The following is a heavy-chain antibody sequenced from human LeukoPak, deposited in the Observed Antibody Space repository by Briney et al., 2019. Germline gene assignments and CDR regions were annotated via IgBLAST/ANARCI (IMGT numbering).Heavy chain of an antibody. CDR3: AKSSYYFDY. V-gene: IGHV3-48*02. Sequence: PGGSLRLFCAASGLTHRMYSVNWVRQARGKGLEWVSYISSGSSTIYYADSVKGRFTISRDNAENPLFLQMNSLRDEDTAVYYCAKSSYYFDYWGQGTLVTVSS. J-gene: IGHJ4*02. CDR1: GLTHRMYS. CDR2: ISSGSSTI. D-gene: IGHD6-6*01.